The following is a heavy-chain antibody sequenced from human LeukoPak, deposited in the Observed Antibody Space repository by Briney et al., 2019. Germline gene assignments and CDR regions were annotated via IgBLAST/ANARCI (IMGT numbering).Heavy chain of an antibody. Sequence: SETLSLTCTVSGGSISSYYWSWIRQPAGKGLEWMGRIYTSGSTNYNPSLKSRVTISVDKSKNQFSLKLSSVTAADTAVYYCARSPVAATPTPFDYWGQGTLVTVSS. J-gene: IGHJ4*02. V-gene: IGHV4-4*07. CDR1: GGSISSYY. D-gene: IGHD2-15*01. CDR2: IYTSGST. CDR3: ARSPVAATPTPFDY.